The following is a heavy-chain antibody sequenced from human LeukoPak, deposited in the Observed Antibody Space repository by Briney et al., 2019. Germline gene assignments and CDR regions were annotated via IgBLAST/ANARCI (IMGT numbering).Heavy chain of an antibody. Sequence: SETLSLTCAVYGGSFSGYYWSCIRQPPGKGLEWIGEINHSGSTNYNPSLKSRVTISVDTSKNQFSLKLSSVTAADTAVYYCAALDSSRDLWGRGTLVTVSS. V-gene: IGHV4-34*01. CDR1: GGSFSGYY. J-gene: IGHJ2*01. D-gene: IGHD6-13*01. CDR3: AALDSSRDL. CDR2: INHSGST.